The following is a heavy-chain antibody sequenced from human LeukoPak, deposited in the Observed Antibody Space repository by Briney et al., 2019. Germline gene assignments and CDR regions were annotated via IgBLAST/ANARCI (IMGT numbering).Heavy chain of an antibody. J-gene: IGHJ4*02. CDR3: ARDPWATGPSDY. CDR1: GYTFTSYA. Sequence: ASVKVSCKASGYTFTSYAMNWVQQAPGQGLEWMGWISAYNGNTNYAQKLQGRVTMTTDTSTSTAYMELRSLRSDDTAVYYCARDPWATGPSDYWGQGTLVTVSS. D-gene: IGHD5-12*01. V-gene: IGHV1-18*01. CDR2: ISAYNGNT.